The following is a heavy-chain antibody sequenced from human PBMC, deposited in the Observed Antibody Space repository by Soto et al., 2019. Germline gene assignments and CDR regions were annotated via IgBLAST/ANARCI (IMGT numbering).Heavy chain of an antibody. CDR1: GFSFSTYS. V-gene: IGHV3-48*02. Sequence: GGSLRLSCAASGFSFSTYSMNWVRQAPGKGLEWVSYIGSSSTTIYYADSVKGRFTISRDNAKNSLYLQMNSLRDEDTAVYYCARDQYYYDSSGYSPSDYWGQGTLVTVSS. D-gene: IGHD3-22*01. CDR3: ARDQYYYDSSGYSPSDY. J-gene: IGHJ4*02. CDR2: IGSSSTTI.